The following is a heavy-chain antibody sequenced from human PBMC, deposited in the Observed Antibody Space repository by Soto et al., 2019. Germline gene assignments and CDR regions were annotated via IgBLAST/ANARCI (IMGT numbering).Heavy chain of an antibody. CDR1: GFSLSTSGEG. Sequence: GSGPTLVNPTQTLTLTCVFSGFSLSTSGEGVGWIRQSPGKSPEWLALIYWDNDKRYSPSLKSRVTITKDTSKNQVVLTVTNMDPVDTATYYCAHRRERTAARDHAYDIWGQGTLVTVS. V-gene: IGHV2-5*02. CDR2: IYWDNDK. CDR3: AHRRERTAARDHAYDI. J-gene: IGHJ3*02. D-gene: IGHD6-6*01.